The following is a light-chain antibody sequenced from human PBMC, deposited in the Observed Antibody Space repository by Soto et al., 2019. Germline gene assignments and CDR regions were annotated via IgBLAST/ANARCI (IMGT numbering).Light chain of an antibody. CDR2: VVS. J-gene: IGLJ3*02. Sequence: QSALTQPASVSGSPGQSITISCTGTSSDVGSYNYVSWYQQHPGKAPKLMIYVVSNRPSGVSNRFSGSKSGNTASLTISGLQAEDEAKYYCSSYTSISTRVFGGGTKVTVL. CDR3: SSYTSISTRV. CDR1: SSDVGSYNY. V-gene: IGLV2-14*01.